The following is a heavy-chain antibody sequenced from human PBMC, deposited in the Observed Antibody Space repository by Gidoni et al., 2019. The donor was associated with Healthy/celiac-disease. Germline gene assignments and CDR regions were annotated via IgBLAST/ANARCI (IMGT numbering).Heavy chain of an antibody. CDR1: GFTFSSYA. J-gene: IGHJ4*02. D-gene: IGHD2-2*02. V-gene: IGHV3-23*01. Sequence: EVQLLESGGGLVQPGGSLRLSCAASGFTFSSYAMSWVRQAPGKGLEWVSAISGSGGSTWYADSVKGRFTISRDNSKNTLYLKMNSLRAEDTAVYYCAKDTYQLLYGYFDYWGQGTLVTVSS. CDR2: ISGSGGST. CDR3: AKDTYQLLYGYFDY.